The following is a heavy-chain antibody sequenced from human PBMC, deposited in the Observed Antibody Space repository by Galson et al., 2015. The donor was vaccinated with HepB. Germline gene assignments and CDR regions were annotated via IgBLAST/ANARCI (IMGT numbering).Heavy chain of an antibody. CDR3: AKDRLGGSNYAYYFDD. J-gene: IGHJ4*02. V-gene: IGHV3-53*01. Sequence: SLRLSCAASGFTVSSNYMSWVRQAPGKGLEWVSVIYSGGSTYYADSVKGRVTISRDSSKNTLYLEMQSLRVEDTAVYYCAKDRLGGSNYAYYFDDWGQGTLVTVSS. CDR2: IYSGGST. D-gene: IGHD4/OR15-4a*01. CDR1: GFTVSSNY.